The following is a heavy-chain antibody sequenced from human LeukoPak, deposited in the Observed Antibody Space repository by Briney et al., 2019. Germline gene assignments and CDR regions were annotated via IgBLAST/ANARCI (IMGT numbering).Heavy chain of an antibody. CDR1: GGSITSSGYH. J-gene: IGHJ3*02. D-gene: IGHD3-22*01. Sequence: SETLSLTCTVSGGSITSSGYHWGWIRQPPGKGLEWIGSSYYSGSTYNNPSLKSRVTISVDTSKNQFSLKLSSVTAADTAIYYCARVHVNSGYYFGDAFDIWGQGTMVTVSS. CDR3: ARVHVNSGYYFGDAFDI. V-gene: IGHV4-39*07. CDR2: SYYSGST.